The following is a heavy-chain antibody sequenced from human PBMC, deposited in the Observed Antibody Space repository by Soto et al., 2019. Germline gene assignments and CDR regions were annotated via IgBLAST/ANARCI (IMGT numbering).Heavy chain of an antibody. Sequence: EVQLLESGGGLVQPGGSLRLSCAASGFTFSSYAMSWVRQAPGKGLEWVSAISGSGGSRYYADSVKGRFTISRDNSKNTMYLQMNSLRAEDTAVYYCAKDSGYSYGFIWGFDPWGQGTLVTVSS. CDR2: ISGSGGSR. CDR1: GFTFSSYA. V-gene: IGHV3-23*01. D-gene: IGHD5-18*01. J-gene: IGHJ5*02. CDR3: AKDSGYSYGFIWGFDP.